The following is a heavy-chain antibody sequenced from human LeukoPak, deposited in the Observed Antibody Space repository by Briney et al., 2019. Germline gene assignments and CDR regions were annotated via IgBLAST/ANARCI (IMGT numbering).Heavy chain of an antibody. CDR2: IYSGGST. J-gene: IGHJ3*02. D-gene: IGHD3-3*01. CDR1: GFTVSSNY. Sequence: GGSLRLSCAASGFTVSSNYMSWVRQAPGKGLEWVSVIYSGGSTYYADSVKGRFTISRDNSKNTLYLQMNSLRAEDTAVYYRARGDDLWGDRAFDIWGQATMVTVSS. V-gene: IGHV3-53*01. CDR3: ARGDDLWGDRAFDI.